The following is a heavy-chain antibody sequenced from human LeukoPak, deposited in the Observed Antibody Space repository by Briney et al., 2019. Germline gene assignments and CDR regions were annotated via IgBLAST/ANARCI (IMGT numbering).Heavy chain of an antibody. J-gene: IGHJ4*02. CDR2: ISGSGGST. CDR3: AGDYGGYEGYFDY. V-gene: IGHV3-23*01. CDR1: GFTFSSYA. D-gene: IGHD4-17*01. Sequence: PGGSLRLSCAASGFTFSSYAMGWVRQAPGKGLEWVSAISGSGGSTYYADSVKGRFTISRDNSKNTLYLQMNSLRAEDTAVYYCAGDYGGYEGYFDYWGQGTLVTVSS.